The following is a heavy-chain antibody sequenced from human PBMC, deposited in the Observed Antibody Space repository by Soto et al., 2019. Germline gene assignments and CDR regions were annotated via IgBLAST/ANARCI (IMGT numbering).Heavy chain of an antibody. D-gene: IGHD6-13*01. CDR2: ISSSSSTI. CDR3: AREPGIGPRWGMDV. J-gene: IGHJ6*02. Sequence: GGSLRLFCAASGFTFSSYSMNWVRQAPGKGLEWVSYISSSSSTIYYADSVKGRFTISRDNAKNSLYLQMNSLRDEGTAVYYCAREPGIGPRWGMDVWGQGTTVTVSS. CDR1: GFTFSSYS. V-gene: IGHV3-48*02.